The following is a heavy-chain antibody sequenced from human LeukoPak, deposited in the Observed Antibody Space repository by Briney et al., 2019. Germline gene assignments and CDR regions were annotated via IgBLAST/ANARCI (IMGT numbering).Heavy chain of an antibody. J-gene: IGHJ5*02. D-gene: IGHD6-19*01. CDR1: GGSISSGDYY. Sequence: PSQTLSLTCTVSGGSISSGDYYWSWIRQPPGKGLEWIGYIYYSGSTNYNPSLKSRVTISVDTSKNQFSLKLSSVTAADTAVYYCARLRGYPVVAVAGSTAWFDPWGQGTLVTVSS. CDR2: IYYSGST. V-gene: IGHV4-61*08. CDR3: ARLRGYPVVAVAGSTAWFDP.